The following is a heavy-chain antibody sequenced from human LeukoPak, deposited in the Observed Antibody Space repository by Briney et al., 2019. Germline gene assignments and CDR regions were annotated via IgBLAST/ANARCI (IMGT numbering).Heavy chain of an antibody. CDR1: GGSFSGYY. J-gene: IGHJ5*02. V-gene: IGHV4-34*01. CDR3: AREGTYGWYNWFDP. CDR2: INHSGST. D-gene: IGHD6-19*01. Sequence: SETLSLTCAVYGGSFSGYYWSWIRQPPGKGLEWIGEINHSGSTNYNPSLKSRVTISVDTSKNQFPLKLSSVTAADTAVYYCAREGTYGWYNWFDPWGQGTLVTVSS.